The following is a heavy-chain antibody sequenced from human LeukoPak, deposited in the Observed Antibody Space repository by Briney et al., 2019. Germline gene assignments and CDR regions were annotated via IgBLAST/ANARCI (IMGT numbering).Heavy chain of an antibody. Sequence: SETLSLTCTVSGGSISSSSYYWGWIRQPPGTGLEWIGEINHSGSTNYNPSLKSRVTISVDTSKNQFSLKLSSVTAADTAVYYCARGTVARYYYYYYMDVWGKGTTVTVSS. CDR3: ARGTVARYYYYYYMDV. CDR1: GGSISSSSYY. V-gene: IGHV4-39*07. D-gene: IGHD4-17*01. J-gene: IGHJ6*03. CDR2: INHSGST.